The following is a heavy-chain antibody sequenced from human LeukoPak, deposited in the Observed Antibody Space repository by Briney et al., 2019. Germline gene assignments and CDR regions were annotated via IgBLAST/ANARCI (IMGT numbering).Heavy chain of an antibody. CDR2: VCRAGRT. J-gene: IGHJ6*02. D-gene: IGHD6-13*01. V-gene: IGHV3-53*01. Sequence: PGGSLRLSCAASGFTVSSNYMSWVRQAPGKGLEWVSVVCRAGRTYYADSVKGRFTISRDNSKNTMYLQMNSLRAEDTAVYYCARDLEVRGGAAAGRPYYYYYAMDVWGQGTTVTVSS. CDR1: GFTVSSNY. CDR3: ARDLEVRGGAAAGRPYYYYYAMDV.